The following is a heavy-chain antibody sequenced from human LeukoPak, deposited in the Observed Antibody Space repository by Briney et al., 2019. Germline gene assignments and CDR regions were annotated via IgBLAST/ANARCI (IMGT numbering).Heavy chain of an antibody. V-gene: IGHV3-30*02. Sequence: GGSLRLSCAASGFTFSNYDMHWVRQAPGKGLEWVTFIQFDGSNKYYADSVKGRFTISRDNSKNTLYLHMNSLRAEDTAEYYCAKGMYCSSTSCYYYYYYYMDVWGKGTTVTVSS. CDR1: GFTFSNYD. CDR3: AKGMYCSSTSCYYYYYYYMDV. D-gene: IGHD2-2*01. J-gene: IGHJ6*03. CDR2: IQFDGSNK.